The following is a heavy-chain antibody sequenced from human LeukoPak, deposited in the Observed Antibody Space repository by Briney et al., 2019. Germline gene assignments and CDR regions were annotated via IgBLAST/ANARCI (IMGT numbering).Heavy chain of an antibody. CDR3: AKDHWLFNYYYYYYMDV. Sequence: GGSLRLSCVASGFTFSNYWMSWVRQAPGKGLEWVANIQQDGSEKYYVDSVKGRFTISRDNAKNSLYPQMNSLRAEDTAVYYCAKDHWLFNYYYYYYMDVWGKGTTVTISS. J-gene: IGHJ6*03. D-gene: IGHD3-9*01. V-gene: IGHV3-7*01. CDR2: IQQDGSEK. CDR1: GFTFSNYW.